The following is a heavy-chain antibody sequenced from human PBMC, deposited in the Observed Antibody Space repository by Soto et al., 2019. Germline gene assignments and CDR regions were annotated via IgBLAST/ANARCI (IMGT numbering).Heavy chain of an antibody. Sequence: QVQLQQWGAGLLKPSENLSLTCAVYGWSFSGYYWSWIRQPPGKVLEWIGEINHSGSTNYNPSLRSRVTISVDTSKNQFSLKLSSVTAADMAVYYCARAAPRYCSGGSCYSGMYYWGQGTLVTVSS. J-gene: IGHJ4*02. D-gene: IGHD2-15*01. CDR1: GWSFSGYY. V-gene: IGHV4-34*01. CDR3: ARAAPRYCSGGSCYSGMYY. CDR2: INHSGST.